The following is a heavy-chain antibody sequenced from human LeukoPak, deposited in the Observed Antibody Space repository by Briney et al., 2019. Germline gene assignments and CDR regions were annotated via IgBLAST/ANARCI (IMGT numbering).Heavy chain of an antibody. CDR1: GFTFSSYT. CDR2: ITGGSSNI. V-gene: IGHV3-21*01. Sequence: GGSLRLSCAASGFTFSSYTMNWVRQAPGMGLEWVSSITGGSSNINYADSVKGRFTISRDNAKNSLYLQMNSLRAEDTAVYYCARGNSDYDFWSGYSNYFDYWGQGTLVTVSS. J-gene: IGHJ4*02. D-gene: IGHD3-3*01. CDR3: ARGNSDYDFWSGYSNYFDY.